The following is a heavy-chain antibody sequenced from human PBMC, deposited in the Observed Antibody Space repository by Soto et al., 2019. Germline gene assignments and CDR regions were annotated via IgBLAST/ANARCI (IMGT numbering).Heavy chain of an antibody. V-gene: IGHV1-69*12. CDR2: IIPIFGTA. Sequence: QVQLVQSGAEVKKPGSSVKVSCKASGGTFSSYAVSWVRQAPGQGLEWMGGIIPIFGTADYAQKFQGRVTITADESTSTADMELSSLRSEDTAVYYCARHVPAAGYYYGMDVWGQGTTVTVSS. CDR1: GGTFSSYA. D-gene: IGHD2-2*01. CDR3: ARHVPAAGYYYGMDV. J-gene: IGHJ6*02.